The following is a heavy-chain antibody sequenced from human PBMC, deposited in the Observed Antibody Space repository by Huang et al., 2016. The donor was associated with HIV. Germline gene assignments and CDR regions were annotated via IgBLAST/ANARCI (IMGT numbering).Heavy chain of an antibody. Sequence: QVQLVESGGGVVQPGRSLRLSCAASGFIFSNYGWHWVRTAPGKGLEWVALISYDGSNKYYTDAVKGRFSISRDNSKNTLYLQMNSLRAEDTAVYYCALKGDSSGWEYFRHWGQGTLVTVSS. D-gene: IGHD6-19*01. CDR1: GFIFSNYG. CDR3: ALKGDSSGWEYFRH. CDR2: ISYDGSNK. J-gene: IGHJ1*01. V-gene: IGHV3-30*03.